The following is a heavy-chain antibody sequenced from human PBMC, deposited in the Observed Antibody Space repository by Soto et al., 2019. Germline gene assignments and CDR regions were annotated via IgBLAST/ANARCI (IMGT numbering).Heavy chain of an antibody. CDR3: VKGRPGLTQSVEGLF. J-gene: IGHJ4*02. Sequence: QVQLVQSGAEVTKPGASVKVSCQTSGYTFTHHGISWVRQAPGRGLEWVGWISAFTDYTDYAQKFQGRVTLTTDKPTSTAYMELRSLTSDDTAVYYCVKGRPGLTQSVEGLFWGQGTLVTVSS. CDR1: GYTFTHHG. D-gene: IGHD3-16*01. CDR2: ISAFTDYT. V-gene: IGHV1-18*01.